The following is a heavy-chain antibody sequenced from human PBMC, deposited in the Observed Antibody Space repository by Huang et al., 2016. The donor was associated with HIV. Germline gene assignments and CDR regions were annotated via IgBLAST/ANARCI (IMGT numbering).Heavy chain of an antibody. CDR1: GFIFSTFS. CDR3: ARDLRGYDSTFDFYYYYGMDV. D-gene: IGHD3-22*01. J-gene: IGHJ6*02. CDR2: ISASGATI. V-gene: IGHV3-48*02. Sequence: EVQLVESGGGLVQPGGSLRLSCAASGFIFSTFSVNWVRQTPGKGLGWVSYISASGATIYYAASAKGRFTVSRDDAKKSLYLQLNSLRDEDTAVYYCARDLRGYDSTFDFYYYYGMDVWGQGTTVTVSS.